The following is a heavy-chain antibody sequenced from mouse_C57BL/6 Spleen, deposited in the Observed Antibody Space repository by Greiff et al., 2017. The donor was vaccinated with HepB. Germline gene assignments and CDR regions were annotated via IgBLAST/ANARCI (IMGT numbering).Heavy chain of an antibody. J-gene: IGHJ1*03. Sequence: VQLQQSGPGLVQPSQSLSITCTVSGFSLTSYGVHWVRQSPGKGLEWLGVIWSGGSTDYNAAFISRLSISKDNSKSQVFFKMNSLQADDTAIYYCARTRANWDNWYFDVWGTGTTVTVSS. CDR3: ARTRANWDNWYFDV. CDR2: IWSGGST. CDR1: GFSLTSYG. V-gene: IGHV2-2*01. D-gene: IGHD4-1*01.